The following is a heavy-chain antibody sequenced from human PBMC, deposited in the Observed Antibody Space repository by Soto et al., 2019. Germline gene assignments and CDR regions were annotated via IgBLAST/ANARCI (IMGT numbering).Heavy chain of an antibody. D-gene: IGHD6-19*01. V-gene: IGHV3-23*01. CDR3: AREQWLLRDYHGMDV. CDR2: VSSGGGT. J-gene: IGHJ6*02. CDR1: GFTFSTYA. Sequence: VGSLRLSCAASGFTFSTYAMGWVRQAPGKGLEWVSVVSSGGGTHYADSVKGRFTISRDNSKNTLYLQLNSLRAEDTAVYYCAREQWLLRDYHGMDVWGQGTTVTVSS.